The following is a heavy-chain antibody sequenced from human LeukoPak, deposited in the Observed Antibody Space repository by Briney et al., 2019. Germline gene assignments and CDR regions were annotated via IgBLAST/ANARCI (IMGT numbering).Heavy chain of an antibody. J-gene: IGHJ4*02. Sequence: SETLSLTRTVSGYSISSGYYWGWIRQPPGKGLEWIGSIYHSGSTYYNPSLKSRVTISVDTSKNQFSLKLSSVTAADTAVYYCASTSGRELLYYFDYWGQGALVTVSS. CDR2: IYHSGST. CDR1: GYSISSGYY. CDR3: ASTSGRELLYYFDY. V-gene: IGHV4-38-2*02. D-gene: IGHD1-26*01.